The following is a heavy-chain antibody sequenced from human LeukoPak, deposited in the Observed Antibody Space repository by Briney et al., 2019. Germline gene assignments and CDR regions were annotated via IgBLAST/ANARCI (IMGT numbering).Heavy chain of an antibody. CDR3: ARGPGIAAAVFDP. J-gene: IGHJ5*02. V-gene: IGHV1-69*04. D-gene: IGHD6-13*01. CDR1: GGTFSSYA. CDR2: IIPILGIA. Sequence: ASVKASCKASGGTFSSYAISWVRQAPGQGLEWMGRIIPILGIASYAQKFQGRVTITADKSTSTAYMELSSLRSEDTAVYYCARGPGIAAAVFDPWGQGTLVTVSS.